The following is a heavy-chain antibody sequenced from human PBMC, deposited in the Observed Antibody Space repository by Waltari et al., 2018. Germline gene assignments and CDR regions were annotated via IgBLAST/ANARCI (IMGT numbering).Heavy chain of an antibody. V-gene: IGHV4-39*01. CDR1: GASISSSNYY. Sequence: QLQLQESGPGLVKPSETLSLTCSVSGASISSSNYYWGWIRQPPGKGLEWIGSMFNGGSTYYNLTLKSRVTISVDTSKNQFSLRLNSVTAADTAIYYCARHGYSGGWFDPWGQGTLVTVSS. D-gene: IGHD4-17*01. CDR3: ARHGYSGGWFDP. CDR2: MFNGGST. J-gene: IGHJ5*02.